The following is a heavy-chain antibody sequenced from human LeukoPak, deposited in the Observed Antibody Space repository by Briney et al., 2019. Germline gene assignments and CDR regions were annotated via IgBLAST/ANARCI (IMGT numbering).Heavy chain of an antibody. J-gene: IGHJ6*02. CDR2: INLNSCAT. D-gene: IGHD3-16*01. CDR3: ARDMLGIRSLPDHHYNDMDV. CDR1: GFIFIDYY. V-gene: IGHV1-2*02. Sequence: ASVKVSCKASGFIFIDYYLHWVRQAPGQGFEWLGWINLNSCATKYAQKFQGTVPMTRDASTTTAYMELSSLRSDDTAVFYRARDMLGIRSLPDHHYNDMDVWGQGTTVTVSS.